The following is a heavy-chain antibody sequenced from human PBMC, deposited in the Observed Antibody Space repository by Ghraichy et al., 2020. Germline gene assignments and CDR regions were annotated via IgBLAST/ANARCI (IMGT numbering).Heavy chain of an antibody. Sequence: SETLSLTCTVSGGSISSGDYYWSWIRQPPGKGLEWIGYIYYSGSTYYNPSLKSRVTISVDTSKNQFSLKLSSVTAADTAVYYCAIFTMVRGVIAWFDPWGQGTLVTVSS. CDR1: GGSISSGDYY. CDR3: AIFTMVRGVIAWFDP. CDR2: IYYSGST. J-gene: IGHJ5*02. V-gene: IGHV4-30-4*01. D-gene: IGHD3-10*01.